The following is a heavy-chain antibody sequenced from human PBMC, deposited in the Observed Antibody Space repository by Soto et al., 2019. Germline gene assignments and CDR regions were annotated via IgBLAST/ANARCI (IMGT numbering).Heavy chain of an antibody. J-gene: IGHJ6*02. CDR3: SRQAAVYGSLSVDV. CDR1: GFSLDDPKMG. Sequence: QVTLKESGPVLVKPTETLTLTCTISGFSLDDPKMGVSWIRQPPGKALEWLAHVFSNDETAYSTSLRPRLTISKDTSKVFLTMTNMGPVDTATYYCSRQAAVYGSLSVDVWGQGTTVTVSS. CDR2: VFSNDET. V-gene: IGHV2-26*03. D-gene: IGHD3-10*01.